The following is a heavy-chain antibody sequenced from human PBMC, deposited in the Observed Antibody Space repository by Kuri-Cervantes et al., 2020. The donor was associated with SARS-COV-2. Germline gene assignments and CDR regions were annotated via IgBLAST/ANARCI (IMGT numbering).Heavy chain of an antibody. D-gene: IGHD3-3*01. J-gene: IGHJ5*02. V-gene: IGHV1-2*02. CDR3: ASGRGPYYTDANFDP. Sequence: ASVKVSCKASGYTFTSYDINWVRQATGQGLEWMGWINPNSGGTNYAQKFQGRVTMTRDTSISTAYMELSRLRSDDTAVYYCASGRGPYYTDANFDPWGQGTLVTVSS. CDR1: GYTFTSYD. CDR2: INPNSGGT.